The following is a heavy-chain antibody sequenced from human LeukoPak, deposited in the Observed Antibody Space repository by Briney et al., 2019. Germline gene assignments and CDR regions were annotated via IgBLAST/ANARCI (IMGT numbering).Heavy chain of an antibody. V-gene: IGHV1-69*13. J-gene: IGHJ5*02. Sequence: SVKVSCKASGDTLNNYGINWVRQAPGRGREWMGGIILISASTTYAQSFQGRLSITADASTRTVHMELSSLESEDTAVYYCATVPVEQNTDGLVKVASSLDTWGQGTLVTVSS. CDR1: GDTLNNYG. D-gene: IGHD2-8*01. CDR2: IILISAST. CDR3: ATVPVEQNTDGLVKVASSLDT.